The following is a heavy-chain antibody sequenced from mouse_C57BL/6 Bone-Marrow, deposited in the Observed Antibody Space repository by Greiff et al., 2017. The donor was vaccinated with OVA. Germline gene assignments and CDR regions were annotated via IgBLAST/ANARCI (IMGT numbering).Heavy chain of an antibody. Sequence: EVQLVESGTVLARPGASVKMSCKTSGYTFTSYWMHWGKQRPGQGLEWIGAIYPGNSETSYNQKFKCKAKLTAVTSASTAYMELSSLTNEDSAVYYCSLYFFAYWGQGTLVTVSA. J-gene: IGHJ3*01. CDR2: IYPGNSET. CDR3: SLYFFAY. CDR1: GYTFTSYW. V-gene: IGHV1-5*01. D-gene: IGHD2-1*01.